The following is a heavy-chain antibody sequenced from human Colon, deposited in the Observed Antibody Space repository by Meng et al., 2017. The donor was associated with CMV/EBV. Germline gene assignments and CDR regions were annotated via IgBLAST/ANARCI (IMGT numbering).Heavy chain of an antibody. J-gene: IGHJ4*02. CDR3: ARSRVYDSSGYYGSDY. V-gene: IGHV1-69*05. CDR1: GGTFSSYA. Sequence: GGTFSSYAISWVRQAPGQGLEWMGGIIPIFGTANYAQKFQGRVTITTDESTSTAYMELSSLRSEDTAVYYCARSRVYDSSGYYGSDYWGQGTLVTVSS. D-gene: IGHD3-22*01. CDR2: IIPIFGTA.